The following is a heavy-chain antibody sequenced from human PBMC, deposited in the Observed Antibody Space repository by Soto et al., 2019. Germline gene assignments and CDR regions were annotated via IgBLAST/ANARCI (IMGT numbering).Heavy chain of an antibody. CDR2: INSDESST. Sequence: GGSLRLSCAASGFPFSRYLMHWVRQAPGKGPVWVSRINSDESSTSYADSVKGRFTISRDNAKNTLYLQMNSLKPDDTAVYYCARDWEDTSTWYEYFQHWGQGTLVTVSS. CDR1: GFPFSRYL. CDR3: ARDWEDTSTWYEYFQH. V-gene: IGHV3-74*01. J-gene: IGHJ1*01. D-gene: IGHD6-13*01.